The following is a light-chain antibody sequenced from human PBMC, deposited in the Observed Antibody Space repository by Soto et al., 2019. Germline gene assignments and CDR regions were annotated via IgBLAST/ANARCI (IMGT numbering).Light chain of an antibody. V-gene: IGKV1-39*01. CDR3: QESYSVPLI. J-gene: IGKJ3*01. Sequence: IQMTQSPPSLSASVGDRVTITCRASRNIEYYLTWYQQKPGKAPRLLIFAVSSLESGVPSRFSGGGSGTDFSLTIDGLQPDDVGTYYCQESYSVPLIFGPGT. CDR2: AVS. CDR1: RNIEYY.